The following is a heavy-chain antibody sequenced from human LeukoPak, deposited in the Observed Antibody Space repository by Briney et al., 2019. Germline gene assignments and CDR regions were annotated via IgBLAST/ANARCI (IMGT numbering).Heavy chain of an antibody. Sequence: ASVKVSCKASGYTFTSYYMHWVRQAPGQGLEWMGIINPSGGSTSHAQKFQGRVTMTRDTSTSTVYMELSSLRSEDTAVYYCARDHKVVTTISAHDAFDIWGQGTMVTVSS. CDR3: ARDHKVVTTISAHDAFDI. CDR2: INPSGGST. J-gene: IGHJ3*02. D-gene: IGHD4-11*01. CDR1: GYTFTSYY. V-gene: IGHV1-46*01.